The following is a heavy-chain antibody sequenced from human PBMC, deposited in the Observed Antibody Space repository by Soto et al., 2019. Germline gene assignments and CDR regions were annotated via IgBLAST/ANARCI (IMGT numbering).Heavy chain of an antibody. CDR1: GFTLSSYS. V-gene: IGHV3-21*01. CDR2: ISSSSSYI. D-gene: IGHD2-8*01. CDR3: ARDLYEYYFDC. Sequence: GGSLTLSCAVSGFTLSSYSMNWVRQAPGKGLEWVSAISSSSSYIYYADSVKGRFTISRDNAKNSLYLQMNSLRAEDTAVYDCARDLYEYYFDCWGQGTLVTVSS. J-gene: IGHJ4*02.